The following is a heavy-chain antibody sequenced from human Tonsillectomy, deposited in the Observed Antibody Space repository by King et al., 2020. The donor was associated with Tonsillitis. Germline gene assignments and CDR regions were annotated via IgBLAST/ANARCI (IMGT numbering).Heavy chain of an antibody. D-gene: IGHD3-22*01. V-gene: IGHV3-30*18. CDR3: ANGGDYYDSSGYPVDY. CDR2: ISYDGSNK. J-gene: IGHJ4*02. Sequence: VQLVESGGGVVQPGRSLRLSCAASGFTFSSYGMHWVRQAPGKGLEWVAVISYDGSNKYYADSVKGRFTISRDNSKNTQYLQMNRLRSEDTAVYYGANGGDYYDSSGYPVDYWGQGTLVTVSS. CDR1: GFTFSSYG.